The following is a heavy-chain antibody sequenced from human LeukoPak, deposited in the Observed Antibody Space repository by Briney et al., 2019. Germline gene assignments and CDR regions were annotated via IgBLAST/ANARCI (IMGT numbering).Heavy chain of an antibody. V-gene: IGHV3-23*01. CDR3: AKASLRGGSRYFDY. Sequence: PSETLSLTCAVSGGSISSSNWWSWVRQPPGKGLEWVSSISGSGGSTYYADSVKGRFTISRDNAKNSPYLQMNSLRAEDTALYYCAKASLRGGSRYFDYWGQGTLVTVSS. D-gene: IGHD3-16*01. CDR1: GGSISSSN. J-gene: IGHJ4*02. CDR2: ISGSGGST.